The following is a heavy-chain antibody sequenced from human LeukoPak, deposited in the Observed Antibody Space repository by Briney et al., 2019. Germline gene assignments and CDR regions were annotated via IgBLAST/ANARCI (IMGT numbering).Heavy chain of an antibody. V-gene: IGHV1-69*04. CDR1: GGTFSSYA. CDR3: ARDLGQAAAGTDY. D-gene: IGHD6-13*01. Sequence: ASVKVSCKASGGTFSSYAISWVRQAPGQGLEWMGRIIPILGIANYAQKFQGRVTITADKSTSTAYMELSSLRSEDTAVYYCARDLGQAAAGTDYWGQGTLVTVSS. J-gene: IGHJ4*02. CDR2: IIPILGIA.